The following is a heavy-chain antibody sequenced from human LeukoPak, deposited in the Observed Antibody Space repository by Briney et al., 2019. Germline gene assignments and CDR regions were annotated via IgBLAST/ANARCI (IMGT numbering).Heavy chain of an antibody. D-gene: IGHD3-10*01. Sequence: SETLSLTCPVSAGSISSYYWTWFRQPAGKGLEWIGRIYTTGSTNYNPSLNSRVTRSVDTSKNQFSLKLTAVTAADTAVYYCARGGYYGSGSYYMLHRDYYYYGMDVWGQGTTVTVSS. V-gene: IGHV4-4*07. CDR1: AGSISSYY. CDR3: ARGGYYGSGSYYMLHRDYYYYGMDV. CDR2: IYTTGST. J-gene: IGHJ6*02.